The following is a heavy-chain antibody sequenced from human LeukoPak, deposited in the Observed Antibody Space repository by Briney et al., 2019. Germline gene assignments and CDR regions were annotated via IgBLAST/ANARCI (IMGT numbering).Heavy chain of an antibody. CDR3: VKDRGYYYFTMDV. V-gene: IGHV3-64D*09. J-gene: IGHJ6*02. CDR1: GFTFSSYA. CDR2: ISSNGGST. Sequence: PGGSLRLSCSASGFTFSSYAMHWVRQAPGKGLEYVSAISSNGGSTYYADSVKGRFTISRDNSKNTLYLQMNSLRAEDTAVYYCVKDRGYYYFTMDVWGQGTTVTVSS.